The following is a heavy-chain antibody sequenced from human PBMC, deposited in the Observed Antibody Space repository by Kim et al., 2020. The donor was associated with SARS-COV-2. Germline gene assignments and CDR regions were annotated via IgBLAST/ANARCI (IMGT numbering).Heavy chain of an antibody. Sequence: GGSLRLSCAACGFTFNDYWMTWIRQAPGKGLEWVAGIKHDGSEKLYVDSVKGRFTISRDNAKTSLYLQMNSLRVEDMAVYYCTRDLSGSGRGFDPWGQG. D-gene: IGHD3-10*01. CDR1: GFTFNDYW. CDR2: IKHDGSEK. CDR3: TRDLSGSGRGFDP. J-gene: IGHJ5*02. V-gene: IGHV3-7*05.